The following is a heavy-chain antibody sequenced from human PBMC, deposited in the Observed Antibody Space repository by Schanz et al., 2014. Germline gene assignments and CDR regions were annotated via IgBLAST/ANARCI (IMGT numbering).Heavy chain of an antibody. V-gene: IGHV1-69*04. CDR2: IVPIAGIT. CDR1: GYTFISYG. CDR3: AREVGLYDRGWFDP. Sequence: QVHLVHSGAEVRKPGASVKVSCKASGYTFISYGISWVRQAPGQGLEWMGRIVPIAGITNYAQRFQGRVTITADKSSDTAYMELSSLRSEDTAVYYCAREVGLYDRGWFDPWGQGTLVTVSS. J-gene: IGHJ5*02. D-gene: IGHD3-22*01.